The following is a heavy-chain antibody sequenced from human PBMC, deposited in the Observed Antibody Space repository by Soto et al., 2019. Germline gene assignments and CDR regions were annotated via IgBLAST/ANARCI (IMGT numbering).Heavy chain of an antibody. CDR2: ILNDGSNR. CDR3: ARDDEYSGNGMDV. Sequence: QVQLVESGGGVVQPGRSLTLSCAASGFTFSNYGMHWVRQAPGKGLEWVAVILNDGSNRYNADSVKDRFTISRDNSKNTRYLQMNSLRAEDTAVYYCARDDEYSGNGMDVWGQGTTVNVS. J-gene: IGHJ6*02. CDR1: GFTFSNYG. D-gene: IGHD3-10*01. V-gene: IGHV3-33*01.